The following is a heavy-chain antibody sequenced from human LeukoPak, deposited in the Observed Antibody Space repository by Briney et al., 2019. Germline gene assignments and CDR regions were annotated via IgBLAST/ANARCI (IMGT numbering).Heavy chain of an antibody. CDR3: ARDGPTVTTDPFDC. D-gene: IGHD4-17*01. CDR1: GGSISSSSYY. V-gene: IGHV4-39*07. J-gene: IGHJ4*02. Sequence: SETLSLTCTVSGGSISSSSYYWGWIRQPPGKGLEWIGSIHYSGSTYYNPSLKSRVTISVDTSKKQFSLKLNSVTAADTAVYYCARDGPTVTTDPFDCWGQGTLVTVFS. CDR2: IHYSGST.